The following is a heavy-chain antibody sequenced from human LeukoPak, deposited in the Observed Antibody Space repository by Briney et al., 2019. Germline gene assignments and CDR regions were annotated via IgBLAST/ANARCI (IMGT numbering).Heavy chain of an antibody. CDR2: ISASSSNT. CDR3: ARDKNYRLDY. V-gene: IGHV1-18*01. J-gene: IGHJ4*02. CDR1: GYTFTSNG. D-gene: IGHD5-24*01. Sequence: ASLKVSCKASGYTFTSNGISWVRQAPGKGLEWMGWISASSSNTKYAQKMQGRVTMTTETSSSTAYMELRNLRSDDTAVYYCARDKNYRLDYWGQGTLVTVFS.